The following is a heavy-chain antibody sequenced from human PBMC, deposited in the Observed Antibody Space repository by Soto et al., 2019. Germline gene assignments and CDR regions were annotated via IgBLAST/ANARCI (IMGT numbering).Heavy chain of an antibody. V-gene: IGHV4-59*01. J-gene: IGHJ4*02. CDR3: ARAFGSTMSSLF. Sequence: PSETLSLTCTVSGGCISIYYWTWIRQPPGKGLEWIGYIYYSGSTNYNPSLKSRVTMSIDTSKNQFSLKLSSVTAADTAVYYCARAFGSTMSSLFWGQGTLVTVSS. D-gene: IGHD3-10*02. CDR2: IYYSGST. CDR1: GGCISIYY.